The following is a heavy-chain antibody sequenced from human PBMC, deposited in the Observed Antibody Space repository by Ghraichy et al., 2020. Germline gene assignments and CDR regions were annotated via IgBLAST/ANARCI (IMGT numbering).Heavy chain of an antibody. J-gene: IGHJ6*02. Sequence: SETLSLTCTVSGGSISSYYWSWIRQPPGKGLEWIGYIYYSGSTNYNPSLKSRVTISVDTSKNQFSLKLSSVTAADTAVYYCARDLGYYDFWSGYGGENLYYYYYGMDVWGQGTTVTVSS. D-gene: IGHD3-3*01. CDR2: IYYSGST. CDR3: ARDLGYYDFWSGYGGENLYYYYYGMDV. V-gene: IGHV4-59*01. CDR1: GGSISSYY.